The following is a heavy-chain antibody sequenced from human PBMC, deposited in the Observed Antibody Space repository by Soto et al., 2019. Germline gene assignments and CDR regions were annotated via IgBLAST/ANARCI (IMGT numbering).Heavy chain of an antibody. CDR3: ARHFVAVVIKGWGY. Sequence: SETLSLTRTVSGGSISSGDYYWDWLRQPPGKGLEWIGTTYYNGNAYYNPSLRSRVSMSVDTSKNQFSLKLISVTAADTAVYYCARHFVAVVIKGWGYWGQGKLVTVSS. CDR2: TYYNGNA. J-gene: IGHJ4*02. CDR1: GGSISSGDYY. D-gene: IGHD3-10*01. V-gene: IGHV4-39*01.